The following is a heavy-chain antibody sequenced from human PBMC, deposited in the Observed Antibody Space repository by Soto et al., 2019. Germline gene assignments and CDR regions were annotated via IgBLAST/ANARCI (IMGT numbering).Heavy chain of an antibody. J-gene: IGHJ4*02. V-gene: IGHV3-7*03. CDR3: ARGTVTARITIFGVVSFGDFDY. D-gene: IGHD3-3*01. CDR2: IKQDGSEK. CDR1: GFTFSSYW. Sequence: GESLKISCAASGFTFSSYWMSWVRQAPGKGLEWVANIKQDGSEKYYVDSVKGRFTISRDNAKNSLYLQMNSLRAEGTAVYYCARGTVTARITIFGVVSFGDFDYWGQGTLVTVSS.